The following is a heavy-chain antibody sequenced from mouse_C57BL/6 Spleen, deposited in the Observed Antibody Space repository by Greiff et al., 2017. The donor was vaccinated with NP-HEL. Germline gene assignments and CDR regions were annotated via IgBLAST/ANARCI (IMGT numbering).Heavy chain of an antibody. CDR2: INPNNGGT. Sequence: EVQLQQSGPELVKPGASVKISCKASGYTFTDYYMNWVKQSHGKSLEWIGDINPNNGGTSYNQKFKGKATLTVDKSSSTAYMELRSLTSEDSAVYYGARSRGPDGFAYWGQGTLVTVSA. CDR3: ARSRGPDGFAY. CDR1: GYTFTDYY. J-gene: IGHJ3*01. V-gene: IGHV1-26*01.